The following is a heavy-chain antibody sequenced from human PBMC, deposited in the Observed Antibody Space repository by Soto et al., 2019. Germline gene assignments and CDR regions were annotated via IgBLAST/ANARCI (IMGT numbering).Heavy chain of an antibody. CDR1: GFTFSNAW. CDR3: TTDREGPRYCSSTSCFLLDY. CDR2: IKSKTDGGTT. V-gene: IGHV3-15*01. J-gene: IGHJ4*02. Sequence: EVQLVESGGGLVKPGGSLRLSCAASGFTFSNAWMSWVRQAPGKGLEWVGRIKSKTDGGTTDYAAPVKGRFTISRDDSKNTLYLQMNSLKTEDTAVYYCTTDREGPRYCSSTSCFLLDYWGQGTLVTVSS. D-gene: IGHD2-2*01.